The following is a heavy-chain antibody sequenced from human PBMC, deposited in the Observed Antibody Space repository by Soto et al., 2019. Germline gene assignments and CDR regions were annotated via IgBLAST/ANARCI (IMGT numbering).Heavy chain of an antibody. D-gene: IGHD6-13*01. CDR1: GGSISSYY. V-gene: IGHV4-59*01. CDR3: ARLPGIAAAGPRGYYYYYYGMDV. J-gene: IGHJ6*02. CDR2: IYYSGST. Sequence: SETLSLTCTVSGGSISSYYWSWIRQPPGKGLEWIGYIYYSGSTNYNPSLKSRVTISVDTSKNQFSLKLSSVTAADTAVYYCARLPGIAAAGPRGYYYYYYGMDVWGQGTTVTVYS.